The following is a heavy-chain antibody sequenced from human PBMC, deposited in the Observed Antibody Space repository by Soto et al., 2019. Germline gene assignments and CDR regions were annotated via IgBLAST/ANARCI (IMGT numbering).Heavy chain of an antibody. CDR3: ARDSGGLRLGESSLYGEKDSFDV. CDR1: DGSFSGYY. Sequence: ETLCGACGVSDGSFSGYYWSWIRQPPGKGLEWIGEINYSGSTKFNPSLKSRVTLSIDTSKDQFSLRLSSVTAAETAVYYCARDSGGLRLGESSLYGEKDSFDVWDQGTLVTVSS. D-gene: IGHD3-16*02. CDR2: INYSGST. V-gene: IGHV4-34*01. J-gene: IGHJ3*01.